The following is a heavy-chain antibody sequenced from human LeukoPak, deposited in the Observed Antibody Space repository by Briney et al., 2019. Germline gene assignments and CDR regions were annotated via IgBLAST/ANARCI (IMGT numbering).Heavy chain of an antibody. J-gene: IGHJ4*01. D-gene: IGHD5-18*01. CDR2: IKQDGSEE. Sequence: GGSLRLSCVASGFTFTNYWMSWVRQVPGKGLEWVANIKQDGSEELYADSVRGRYTISRDNAKNSLYLQMNSLRAEDTAVYHCARGYSYGLAPFDYWGHGTLVSVSS. CDR3: ARGYSYGLAPFDY. V-gene: IGHV3-7*01. CDR1: GFTFTNYW.